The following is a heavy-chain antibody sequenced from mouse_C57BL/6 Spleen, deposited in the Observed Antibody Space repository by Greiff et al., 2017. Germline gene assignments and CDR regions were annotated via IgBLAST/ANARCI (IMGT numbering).Heavy chain of an antibody. CDR2: IHPNSGST. J-gene: IGHJ3*01. Sequence: VQLQQPGAVLVKPGASVKLSCKASGYTFTSYWMHWVKQRPGQGLEWIGMIHPNSGSTNYNEKFKSKATLTVDKSSSTAYMQLSSLTSEDSAVYYCARGYGSSYKFAYWGQGTLVAVSA. D-gene: IGHD1-1*01. CDR1: GYTFTSYW. V-gene: IGHV1-64*01. CDR3: ARGYGSSYKFAY.